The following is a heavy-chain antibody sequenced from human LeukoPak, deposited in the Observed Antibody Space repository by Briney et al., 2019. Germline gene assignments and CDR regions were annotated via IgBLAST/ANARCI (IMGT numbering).Heavy chain of an antibody. V-gene: IGHV4-59*01. Sequence: PGGSLRLSCAASGFTFDDYAMHWIRQPPGKGLERIGYIYYSGSTNYNPSLKSRVTISVDTSKNQFSLKLSSVTAADTAVYYCASTALYYYDSSGPHPYYYYYYGMDVWGQGTTVTVSS. D-gene: IGHD3-22*01. CDR1: GFTFDDYA. CDR3: ASTALYYYDSSGPHPYYYYYYGMDV. J-gene: IGHJ6*02. CDR2: IYYSGST.